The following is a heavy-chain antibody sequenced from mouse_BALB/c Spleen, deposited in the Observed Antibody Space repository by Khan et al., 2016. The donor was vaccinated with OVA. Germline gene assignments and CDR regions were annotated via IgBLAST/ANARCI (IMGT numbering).Heavy chain of an antibody. Sequence: VQLQQSGTELVRPGALVKLSCKTSGFNIKDYYMHWVKQRPEQGLEWIGWIDPENGNSIYDPKFQGKASLTADTSSNTAYLQLGSLTSEDTAVYYCARDGYSPWFAYWGQGTLVAVSA. V-gene: IGHV14-1*02. CDR3: ARDGYSPWFAY. J-gene: IGHJ3*01. CDR2: IDPENGNS. CDR1: GFNIKDYY. D-gene: IGHD2-3*01.